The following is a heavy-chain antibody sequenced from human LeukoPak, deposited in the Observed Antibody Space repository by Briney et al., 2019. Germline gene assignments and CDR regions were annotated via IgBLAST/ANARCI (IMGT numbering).Heavy chain of an antibody. CDR3: ARLAPTSSGDGDNWFDP. V-gene: IGHV3-48*03. J-gene: IGHJ5*02. D-gene: IGHD2-21*02. Sequence: GGSLRLSCAASGFTFSSYEMNWVRQAPGKGLEWVSYISSSGSTIYYADSVKGRFTISRDNAKNSLYLQMNSLRAEDAAVYYCARLAPTSSGDGDNWFDPWGQGTLVTVSS. CDR2: ISSSGSTI. CDR1: GFTFSSYE.